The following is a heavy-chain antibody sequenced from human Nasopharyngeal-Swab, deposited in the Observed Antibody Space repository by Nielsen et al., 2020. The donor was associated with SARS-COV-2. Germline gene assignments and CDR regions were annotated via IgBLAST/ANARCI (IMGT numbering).Heavy chain of an antibody. CDR3: AREYWFGESKTFDY. J-gene: IGHJ4*02. Sequence: SETLSLTCTVSGGSISSYYWSWIRQPPGKGLEWIGYIYYSGSTNYNPSLKSRVTISVDTSKNQFSLKLSSVTAADTAVYYCAREYWFGESKTFDYWGQGTLVTVSS. D-gene: IGHD3-10*01. V-gene: IGHV4-59*01. CDR2: IYYSGST. CDR1: GGSISSYY.